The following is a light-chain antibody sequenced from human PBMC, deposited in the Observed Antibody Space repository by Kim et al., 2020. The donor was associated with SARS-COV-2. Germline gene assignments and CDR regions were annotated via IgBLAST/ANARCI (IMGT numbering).Light chain of an antibody. CDR2: GAS. V-gene: IGKV3-20*01. CDR1: QSVSSSY. CDR3: QKYRSSRGT. Sequence: ETVLTQSPGTLSLSPGESATLSCRASQSVSSSYLAWYQQKPGQAPRLLIYGASSSASGIPERFSGSGSGTDFTLTISRLEPEDVAVFYWQKYRSSRGTFGQGTRLEIK. J-gene: IGKJ5*01.